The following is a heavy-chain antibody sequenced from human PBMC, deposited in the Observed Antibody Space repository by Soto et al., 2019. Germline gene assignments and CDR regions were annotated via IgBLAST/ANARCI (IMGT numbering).Heavy chain of an antibody. Sequence: ASVKVSCKTSGYTFNTYGINWVRQAPGQGLELMGWISAYDGKTTYAEKFQGRVTLTTDTSTSTAYMELRSLRSDDTAIYYCARDPHEFWTSYWFDPWGQGTPVTISS. J-gene: IGHJ5*02. D-gene: IGHD3-3*01. CDR2: ISAYDGKT. V-gene: IGHV1-18*01. CDR1: GYTFNTYG. CDR3: ARDPHEFWTSYWFDP.